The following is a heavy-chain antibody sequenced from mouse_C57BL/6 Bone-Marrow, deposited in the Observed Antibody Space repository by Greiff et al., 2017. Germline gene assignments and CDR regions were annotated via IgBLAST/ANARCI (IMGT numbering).Heavy chain of an antibody. Sequence: VQLQQSGAELVRPGASVKLFCTASGFNIKDDYMHWVKQRPEQGLEWIGWIDPENGDTEYASKFQGKATITADTSSNTAYLQLSSLTSEDTAVXYCTLITTVVADYWGQGTTLTVSS. CDR1: GFNIKDDY. D-gene: IGHD1-1*01. CDR2: IDPENGDT. CDR3: TLITTVVADY. J-gene: IGHJ2*01. V-gene: IGHV14-4*01.